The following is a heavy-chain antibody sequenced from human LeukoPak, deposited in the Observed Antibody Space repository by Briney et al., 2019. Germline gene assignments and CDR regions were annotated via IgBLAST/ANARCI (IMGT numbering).Heavy chain of an antibody. J-gene: IGHJ4*02. Sequence: GASVKVSCKASGGTFSSYAISWVRQAPGQGLEWMGWMNPNSGNTGYAQKLQGRVTMTRNTSISTAYMELSSLRSEDTAVYYCARDLIPRLATIKGQFGGWGQGTLVTVSS. CDR2: MNPNSGNT. D-gene: IGHD5-24*01. CDR3: ARDLIPRLATIKGQFGG. CDR1: GGTFSSYA. V-gene: IGHV1-8*02.